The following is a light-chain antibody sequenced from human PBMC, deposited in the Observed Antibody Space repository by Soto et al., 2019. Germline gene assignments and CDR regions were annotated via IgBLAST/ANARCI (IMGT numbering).Light chain of an antibody. CDR2: YDS. Sequence: SYELTQPPSVSVAPGKTARITCGGNNLGSKSVHWYQQKPGQAPVLVIYYDSDRPSGIPERFSGSNSGNTATLTISRVEAGDEADYYCQVWDSSSDHWVFGGGTKLTVL. CDR1: NLGSKS. V-gene: IGLV3-21*04. J-gene: IGLJ3*02. CDR3: QVWDSSSDHWV.